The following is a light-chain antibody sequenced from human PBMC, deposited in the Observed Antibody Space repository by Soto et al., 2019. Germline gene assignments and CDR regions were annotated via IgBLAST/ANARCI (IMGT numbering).Light chain of an antibody. Sequence: QSVLTQPPSVSGAPGQRVTISCTGSSSNIGAGYDVHWYQQLPGTAPKLLIYAINNRPSGVPDRFSGSKSGTSASLAITGLQAVDEADSYCQSYDSSLSAYVFGTGTKVTVL. J-gene: IGLJ1*01. CDR2: AIN. CDR1: SSNIGAGYD. V-gene: IGLV1-40*01. CDR3: QSYDSSLSAYV.